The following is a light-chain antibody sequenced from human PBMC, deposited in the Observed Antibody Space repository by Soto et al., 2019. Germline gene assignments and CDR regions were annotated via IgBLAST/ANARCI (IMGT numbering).Light chain of an antibody. V-gene: IGKV3-15*01. J-gene: IGKJ2*01. CDR2: NVS. CDR1: QNVNSN. CDR3: QQYNTLNT. Sequence: EIAMTQSPATLSVSPGQRATLSCRASQNVNSNLAWYQQKPGHAPSLLMYNVSTRATGLPARFIGSGSGTEFTLTISSLQSEDSAIYYCQQYNTLNTFGQGTKLEIK.